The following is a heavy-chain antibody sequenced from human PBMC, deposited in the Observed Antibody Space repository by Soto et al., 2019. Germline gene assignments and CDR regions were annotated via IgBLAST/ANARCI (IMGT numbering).Heavy chain of an antibody. Sequence: SETLSLTCAVYGGSFSGYYWSWIRQPPGKGLEWIGEINHSGSTNYNPSLKSRVTISVDTSKNQFSLKLSSVTAADTALYYCARESSYSSSRQGSNWFDPWGQGTLVTVSS. CDR1: GGSFSGYY. D-gene: IGHD6-6*01. CDR2: INHSGST. V-gene: IGHV4-34*01. CDR3: ARESSYSSSRQGSNWFDP. J-gene: IGHJ5*02.